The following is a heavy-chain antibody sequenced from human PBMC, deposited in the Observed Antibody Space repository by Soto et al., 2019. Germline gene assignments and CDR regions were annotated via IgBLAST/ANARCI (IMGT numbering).Heavy chain of an antibody. V-gene: IGHV3-23*01. J-gene: IGHJ6*03. Sequence: SLRLSCAASGFTFSSYAMSWVRQAPGKGLEWVSAISGSGGSTYYADSVKGRFTISRDNSKNTLYLQMNSLRAEDTAVYYCAKEASGEDYYYYYMDVWGKGTTVTVSS. CDR2: ISGSGGST. CDR3: AKEASGEDYYYYYMDV. CDR1: GFTFSSYA.